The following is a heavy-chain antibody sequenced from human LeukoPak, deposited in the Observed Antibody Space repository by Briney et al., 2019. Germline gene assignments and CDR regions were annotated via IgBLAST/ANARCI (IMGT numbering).Heavy chain of an antibody. D-gene: IGHD6-19*01. CDR1: GLTVSSNY. V-gene: IGHV3-53*01. CDR2: IYGAGDT. Sequence: GGSLRLSCAASGLTVSSNYMSWVRQAPGKGLEWVSVIYGAGDTFYADSVKGRFTISRDTSKNTLYLQMNNLRAEDTAVYYCARDQREGSAWSWYFQHWGQGTLVTVSS. CDR3: ARDQREGSAWSWYFQH. J-gene: IGHJ1*01.